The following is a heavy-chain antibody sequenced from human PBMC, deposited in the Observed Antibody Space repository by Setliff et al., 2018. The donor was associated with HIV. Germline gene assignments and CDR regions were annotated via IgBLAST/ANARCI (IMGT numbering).Heavy chain of an antibody. CDR2: LYQSGSA. CDR1: YYSIRSEYY. Sequence: SETLSLTCTVSYYSIRSEYYWGWVRQPPGKGLEWIGSLYQSGSAYYNPSLKSRVTMSVDTSKDQFSLRLRSVTAADTAVYYCVRLNTFILYTDYWGQGMLVTVSS. V-gene: IGHV4-38-2*02. J-gene: IGHJ4*02. D-gene: IGHD3-16*01. CDR3: VRLNTFILYTDY.